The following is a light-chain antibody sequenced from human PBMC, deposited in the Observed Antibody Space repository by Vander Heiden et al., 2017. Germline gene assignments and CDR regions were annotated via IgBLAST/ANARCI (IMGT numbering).Light chain of an antibody. V-gene: IGLV2-14*01. Sequence: QSALTPPAPVSGSPCTSNTIPCTGTRSDVGGYIYVSWYQQHPGKAPKLMIYDVSNRPSGVANRFSGSKSGNTASLTISGLQAEDEADYYCSSYTSSSTYVFGTGTKVTVL. CDR3: SSYTSSSTYV. CDR2: DVS. J-gene: IGLJ1*01. CDR1: RSDVGGYIY.